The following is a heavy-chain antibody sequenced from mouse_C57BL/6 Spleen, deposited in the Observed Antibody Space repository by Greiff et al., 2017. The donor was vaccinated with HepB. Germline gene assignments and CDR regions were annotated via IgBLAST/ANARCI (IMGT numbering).Heavy chain of an antibody. Sequence: VQLKESGPGLVKPSQSLSLTCSVTGYSITSGYYWNWIRQFPGDKLEWMGYISYDGSNNYNPSLKNRISITRDTSKNQFFLKLNSVTTEDTATYYCARDRSNYGGFAYWGQGTLVTVSA. J-gene: IGHJ3*01. CDR2: ISYDGSN. CDR3: ARDRSNYGGFAY. D-gene: IGHD2-5*01. V-gene: IGHV3-6*01. CDR1: GYSITSGYY.